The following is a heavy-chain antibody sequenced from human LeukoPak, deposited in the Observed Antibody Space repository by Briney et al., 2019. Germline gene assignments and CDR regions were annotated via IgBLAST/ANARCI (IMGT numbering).Heavy chain of an antibody. Sequence: PGGSLRLSCAGSGFTFSNYRVHWVRQAPGKGLVWVSRINVEGTRTDYAVSVRGRFTISRDNAKNTLYLQMNGLTAEDTAIYYCVRSMSGRNDLWGQGTLVSVSA. D-gene: IGHD3-3*01. V-gene: IGHV3-74*01. CDR1: GFTFSNYR. CDR3: VRSMSGRNDL. J-gene: IGHJ5*02. CDR2: INVEGTRT.